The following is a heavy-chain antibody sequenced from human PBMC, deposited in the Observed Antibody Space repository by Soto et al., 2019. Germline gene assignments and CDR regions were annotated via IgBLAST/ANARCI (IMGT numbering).Heavy chain of an antibody. CDR3: ARDRIMATAGTAYYYYGLDV. CDR2: IYYSRNT. J-gene: IGHJ6*02. V-gene: IGHV4-31*03. D-gene: IGHD5-12*01. Sequence: TLSLTCTVSGGSIRSGGYYWSWVRQNPRRGLEWIGNIYYSRNTYYNPSLKSRITITVDTSKNQFSLNLSSVTAAATADYYCARDRIMATAGTAYYYYGLDVWGQGTTVTVSS. CDR1: GGSIRSGGYY.